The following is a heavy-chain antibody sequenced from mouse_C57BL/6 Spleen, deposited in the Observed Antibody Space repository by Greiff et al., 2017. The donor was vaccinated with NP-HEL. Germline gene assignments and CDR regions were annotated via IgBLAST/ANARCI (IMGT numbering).Heavy chain of an antibody. CDR1: GFTFSDYY. CDR3: ARKFITTEGYFDV. Sequence: EVHLVESGGGLVQPGGSLKLSCAASGFTFSDYYMYWVRQTPEKRLEWVAYISNGGGSTYYPDTVKGRFTISRDNAKNTLYLQMSRLKSEDTAMYYCARKFITTEGYFDVWGTGTTVTVSS. D-gene: IGHD1-1*01. J-gene: IGHJ1*03. CDR2: ISNGGGST. V-gene: IGHV5-12*01.